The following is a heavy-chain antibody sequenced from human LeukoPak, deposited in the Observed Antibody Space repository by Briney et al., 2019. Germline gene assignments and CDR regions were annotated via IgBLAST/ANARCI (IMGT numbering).Heavy chain of an antibody. Sequence: SETLSLTCTVSGGSISSSSYYWGWIRQPPGKGLEWIGSIYYSGSTSYNPSLKSRVTISVDTSKNQFSLKLSSVTAADTAVYYCARAWGYSYGLDYWGQGTLVTVSS. D-gene: IGHD5-18*01. CDR1: GGSISSSSYY. CDR2: IYYSGST. V-gene: IGHV4-39*07. J-gene: IGHJ4*02. CDR3: ARAWGYSYGLDY.